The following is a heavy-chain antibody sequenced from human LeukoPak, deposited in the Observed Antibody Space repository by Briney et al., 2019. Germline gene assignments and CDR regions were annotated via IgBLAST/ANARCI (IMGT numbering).Heavy chain of an antibody. CDR1: GFTVSSNY. J-gene: IGHJ6*03. CDR2: IYSGGST. CDR3: ARESGGWLRFLEWSGDYYYMDV. D-gene: IGHD3-3*01. V-gene: IGHV3-66*01. Sequence: GGSLRLSCAASGFTVSSNYMSWVRQAPGKGLEWVSVIYSGGSTYYADSVKGRFTISRDNAKNSLYLQMNSLRAENTAVYYCARESGGWLRFLEWSGDYYYMDVWGKGTTVTVSS.